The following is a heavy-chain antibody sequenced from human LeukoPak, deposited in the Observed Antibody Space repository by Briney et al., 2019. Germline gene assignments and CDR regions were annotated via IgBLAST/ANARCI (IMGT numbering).Heavy chain of an antibody. J-gene: IGHJ4*02. CDR2: ISGVTGKP. Sequence: ASVKVSCKASGYTFSDYGINWVRQAPGQGLEWMGWISGVTGKPNYAQKFQGRLTETIETSTSTAHMELRSLRSDDTAMYFCARDMAEKNVYFGWGGHWGQGTPVTVSS. V-gene: IGHV1-18*01. CDR1: GYTFSDYG. D-gene: IGHD3-10*01. CDR3: ARDMAEKNVYFGWGGH.